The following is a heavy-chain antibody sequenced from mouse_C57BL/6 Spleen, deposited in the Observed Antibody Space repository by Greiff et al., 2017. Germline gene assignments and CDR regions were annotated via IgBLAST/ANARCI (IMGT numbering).Heavy chain of an antibody. CDR3: ARHGIITTVGADWYFDV. J-gene: IGHJ1*03. V-gene: IGHV1-62-2*01. CDR2: FYPGSGSI. Sequence: QVQLQQSGAELVKPGASVKLSCKASGYTFTEYTIHWVKQRSGQGLEWIGWFYPGSGSIKYNENFKDKATLTADKSSSTVYMERSRLTSEDSAVYFCARHGIITTVGADWYFDVWGTGTTVTVSS. D-gene: IGHD1-1*01. CDR1: GYTFTEYT.